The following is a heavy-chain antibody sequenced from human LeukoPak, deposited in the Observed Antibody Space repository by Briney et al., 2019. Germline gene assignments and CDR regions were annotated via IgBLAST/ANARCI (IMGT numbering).Heavy chain of an antibody. CDR3: ARYDSSGYYYFYFDY. CDR2: INRNSGGT. CDR1: GYTFTGYY. V-gene: IGHV1-2*02. Sequence: ASVKVSCKASGYTFTGYYMHWVRQAPGQGLEWMGWINRNSGGTNYAQKFQGRVTMTRDTSISTAYMELSRLRSDDTAVYYCARYDSSGYYYFYFDYWGQGTLVTVSS. D-gene: IGHD3-22*01. J-gene: IGHJ4*02.